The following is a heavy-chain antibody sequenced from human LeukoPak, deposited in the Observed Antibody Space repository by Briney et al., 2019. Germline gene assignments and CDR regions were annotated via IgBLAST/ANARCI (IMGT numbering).Heavy chain of an antibody. J-gene: IGHJ5*02. V-gene: IGHV3-13*04. D-gene: IGHD3-10*01. Sequence: GGSLRLSCAASGFTFSTYDMHWVRQATGKGLEWVSAIGTAGDTYYTGSVKGRFTISRENAKISLYLQMNSLRAGDTAVYYCARLKTWFGEFLRWWFDPWGQGTLVTVSS. CDR2: IGTAGDT. CDR3: ARLKTWFGEFLRWWFDP. CDR1: GFTFSTYD.